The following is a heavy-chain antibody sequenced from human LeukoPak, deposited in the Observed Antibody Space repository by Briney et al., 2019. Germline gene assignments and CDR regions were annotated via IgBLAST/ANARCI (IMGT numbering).Heavy chain of an antibody. J-gene: IGHJ6*02. D-gene: IGHD2-15*01. V-gene: IGHV3-7*01. CDR1: GFTFSNYW. CDR2: IKQDASEI. Sequence: GGSLRLSCAASGFTFSNYWMSWVRQAPEKGLEWVANIKQDASEIYYVDSVKGRFTISRDNAKNSLYLLMNSLRAEDTAVYYCARDLENCSGGSCYYYYYGMDVWGQGTTVTVSS. CDR3: ARDLENCSGGSCYYYYYGMDV.